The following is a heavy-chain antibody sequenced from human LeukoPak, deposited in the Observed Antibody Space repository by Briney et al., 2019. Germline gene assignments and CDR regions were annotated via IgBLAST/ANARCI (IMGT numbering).Heavy chain of an antibody. CDR1: GFTFSSYE. Sequence: PGGSLRLSCAASGFTFSSYEMNWVRQAPGKGLEWVSYISSSGSTIYYADSVKGRFTISRDNAKNSLYLQMNSLRAEDTAVYYCARLNYGSGSDDYWGQGTLVTVSS. CDR3: ARLNYGSGSDDY. D-gene: IGHD3-10*01. CDR2: ISSSGSTI. J-gene: IGHJ4*02. V-gene: IGHV3-48*03.